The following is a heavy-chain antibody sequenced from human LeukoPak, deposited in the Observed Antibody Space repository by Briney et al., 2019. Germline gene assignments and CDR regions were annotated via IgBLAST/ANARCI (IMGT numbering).Heavy chain of an antibody. CDR3: ARGGSPGAFDF. V-gene: IGHV1-2*02. D-gene: IGHD6-13*01. CDR1: GYTFTGYY. CDR2: INPNSGGT. Sequence: ASVKVSCKASGYTFTGYYMHWVRQAPGQGLEWMGWINPNSGGTNYAQKFQGRVTVTSDTYTNIVYMELSSLTSDDTAVYYCARGGSPGAFDFWGQGTMVTVSS. J-gene: IGHJ3*01.